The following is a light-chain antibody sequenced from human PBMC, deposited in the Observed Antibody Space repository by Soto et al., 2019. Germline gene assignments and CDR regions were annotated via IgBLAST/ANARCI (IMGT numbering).Light chain of an antibody. J-gene: IGKJ1*01. CDR2: STS. Sequence: DIQMTQSPSSLSASIGDRVTITCRASQGISNSLAWYQQKPGKVPRLLIYSTSTMPSGVPSRFSGRGSGTDFTLTISSLQPEDFATYYCQKYDKAPWTFGQGTTVEIK. V-gene: IGKV1-27*01. CDR1: QGISNS. CDR3: QKYDKAPWT.